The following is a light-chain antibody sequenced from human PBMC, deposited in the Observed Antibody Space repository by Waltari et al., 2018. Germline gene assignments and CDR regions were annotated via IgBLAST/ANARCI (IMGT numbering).Light chain of an antibody. V-gene: IGKV3-20*01. CDR1: QSVSSSY. Sequence: EIVLTQSPGTLSLSPAERATLSCRASQSVSSSYLAWSQQKPGQAPSLLIYGASSRATGIPDRFSGSGSVTDFTLTSSRLEPVDFAVYYCQQYGSSPLFGPGTKVDIK. J-gene: IGKJ3*01. CDR2: GAS. CDR3: QQYGSSPL.